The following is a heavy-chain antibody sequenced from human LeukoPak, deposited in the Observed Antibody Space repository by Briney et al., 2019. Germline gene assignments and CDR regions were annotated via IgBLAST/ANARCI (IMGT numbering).Heavy chain of an antibody. Sequence: TGGSLRLSCAASGFTFRTYAMNWVRQAPGKGLEWVSGISASGDSTFYADSVKGRFTIYRDNSKKMLYLQMNSLRAEDTAIYYCAKDGLWLDHCTFDYWGQGTLVTVSS. CDR3: AKDGLWLDHCTFDY. D-gene: IGHD5-18*01. CDR2: ISASGDST. CDR1: GFTFRTYA. J-gene: IGHJ4*02. V-gene: IGHV3-23*01.